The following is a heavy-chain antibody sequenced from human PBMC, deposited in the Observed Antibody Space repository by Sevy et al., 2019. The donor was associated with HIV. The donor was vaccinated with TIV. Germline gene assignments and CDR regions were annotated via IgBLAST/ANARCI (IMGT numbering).Heavy chain of an antibody. CDR3: ARGRPYYDFWSGFIDAFDI. V-gene: IGHV4-34*01. D-gene: IGHD3-3*01. CDR2: INHSGST. Sequence: SETLSLTCAVYGGSFSGYYWSWIRQPPGKGLEWIGEINHSGSTNYNPSFKSRVTISVDTSKNQFSLKLSSVTAADTAVYYCARGRPYYDFWSGFIDAFDIWGQGTMVTVSS. CDR1: GGSFSGYY. J-gene: IGHJ3*02.